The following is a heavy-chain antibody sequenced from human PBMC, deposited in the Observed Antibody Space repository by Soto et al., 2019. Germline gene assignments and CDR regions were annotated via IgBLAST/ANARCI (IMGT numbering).Heavy chain of an antibody. V-gene: IGHV4-59*11. CDR3: ARYGIQSCYPAYCFDF. CDR2: VFHSGGT. Sequence: SETLSRACHVSVCSMSRHYWRWIRQSPGKGLELIGFVFHSGGTSYNPSLESRVTRSVETSTNQVALRLSSVTAADTAIYYCARYGIQSCYPAYCFDFWGQGAPVT. D-gene: IGHD2-15*01. J-gene: IGHJ4*02. CDR1: VCSMSRHY.